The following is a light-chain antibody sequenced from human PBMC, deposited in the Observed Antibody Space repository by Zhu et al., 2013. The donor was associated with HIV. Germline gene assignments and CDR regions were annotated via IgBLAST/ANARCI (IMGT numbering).Light chain of an antibody. Sequence: DIQMSQSPSTLSASVGDTITITCRASQSINNWVAWYQQKPGKAPKLLIYAASTLKYGVPSRFSGSGSGTEFTLTVNSLQPDDFAVYYCQQYGSSPGTFGPRDQRWKSN. J-gene: IGKJ1*01. CDR1: QSINNW. V-gene: IGKV1-5*01. CDR2: AAS. CDR3: QQYGSSPGT.